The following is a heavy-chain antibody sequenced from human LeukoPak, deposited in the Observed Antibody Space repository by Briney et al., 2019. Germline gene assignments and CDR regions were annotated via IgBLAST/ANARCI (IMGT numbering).Heavy chain of an antibody. V-gene: IGHV3-48*03. CDR3: AGGATDSEEWELPDGDY. Sequence: GGSLRLSCAASGFTFSSYEMNWVRQAPGKGLEWVSYISSSGSTIYYADSVKGRFTISRDNAKNSLYLQMNSLRAEDTAVYYCAGGATDSEEWELPDGDYWGQGTLVTVSS. J-gene: IGHJ4*02. D-gene: IGHD1-26*01. CDR2: ISSSGSTI. CDR1: GFTFSSYE.